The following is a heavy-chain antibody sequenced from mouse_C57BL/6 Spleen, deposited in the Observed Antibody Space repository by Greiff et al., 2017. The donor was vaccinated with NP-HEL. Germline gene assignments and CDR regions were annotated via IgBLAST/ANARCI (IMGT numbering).Heavy chain of an antibody. CDR3: ARELLRQYYFDY. V-gene: IGHV1-76*01. D-gene: IGHD1-1*01. J-gene: IGHJ2*01. CDR2: IYPGSGNT. Sequence: VQLQQSGAELVRPGASVKLSCKASGYTFTDYYINWVKQRPGQGLEWIARIYPGSGNTYYNEKFKGKATLTAEKSSSTAYMQLSSLTSEDSAFYFCARELLRQYYFDYWGQGTTLTVSS. CDR1: GYTFTDYY.